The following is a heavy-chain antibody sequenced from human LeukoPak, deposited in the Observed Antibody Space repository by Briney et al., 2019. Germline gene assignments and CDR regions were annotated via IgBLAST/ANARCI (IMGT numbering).Heavy chain of an antibody. V-gene: IGHV3-48*03. D-gene: IGHD3-16*01. J-gene: IGHJ4*02. CDR3: VSAYGGLLDY. CDR2: ISANGDTI. Sequence: GGSLRLSCAASGFTFNTYEMNWVRQAPGKGLEWISYISANGDTIYYADSVRGRFTISRDNAKSSLYLLMNSLRAEDTALYYCVSAYGGLLDYWGQGSLVTVSS. CDR1: GFTFNTYE.